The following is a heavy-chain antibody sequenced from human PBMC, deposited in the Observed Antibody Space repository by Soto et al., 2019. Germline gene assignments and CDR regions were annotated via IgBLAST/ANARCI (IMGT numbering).Heavy chain of an antibody. V-gene: IGHV3-23*01. CDR2: ISGSGAST. J-gene: IGHJ6*02. Sequence: HPGGSLRLSCAASGFSFSSYAMSWVRQAPGKGLQWVSSISGSGASTYYADSVKGRFTISRDNSKNTLYLRMSSLRVEHTAVYYCAKGVAADVLYGIDVRGQGTTVTVSS. D-gene: IGHD6-13*01. CDR3: AKGVAADVLYGIDV. CDR1: GFSFSSYA.